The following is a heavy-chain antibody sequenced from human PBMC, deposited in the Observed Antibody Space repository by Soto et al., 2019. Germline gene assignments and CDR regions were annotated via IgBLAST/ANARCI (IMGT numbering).Heavy chain of an antibody. CDR2: IYPGDSDT. CDR1: GYSFTSDW. V-gene: IGHV5-51*01. D-gene: IGHD6-19*01. J-gene: IGHJ4*02. CDR3: ARWYSSGLYYLDY. Sequence: PGESLKISCKGSGYSFTSDWVAWVRQMPGKGLEWMGIIYPGDSDTRYSPSLQGQVTISADKPISTTYLQWSSLKASDTAMYFCARWYSSGLYYLDYWGQGTLVTVSS.